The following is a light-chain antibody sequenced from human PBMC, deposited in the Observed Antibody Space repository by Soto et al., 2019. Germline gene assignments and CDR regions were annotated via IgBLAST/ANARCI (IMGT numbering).Light chain of an antibody. CDR3: QQYNIWQWAST. Sequence: EIVMTQSPATLSVSPGERATLSCSASQSVSSNLAWYQQKPGQAPRLLIYGASTRATGSPARFSGRGSGTDFTLTLSSLLSKDFAVYYCQQYNIWQWASTFGPGTKVDIK. J-gene: IGKJ1*01. V-gene: IGKV3-15*01. CDR1: QSVSSN. CDR2: GAS.